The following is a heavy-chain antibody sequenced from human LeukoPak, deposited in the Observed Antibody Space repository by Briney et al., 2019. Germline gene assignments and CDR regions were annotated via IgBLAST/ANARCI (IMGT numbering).Heavy chain of an antibody. Sequence: SETLSLTCTVSGGSISSYYWSWIRQPPGKGLEWIGEINHSGSTNYNPSLKSRVTISVDTSKNQFSLKLSSVTAADTAVYYCARDRIAVAGLVDYWGQGTLVTVSS. V-gene: IGHV4-34*01. CDR1: GGSISSYY. CDR3: ARDRIAVAGLVDY. CDR2: INHSGST. J-gene: IGHJ4*02. D-gene: IGHD6-19*01.